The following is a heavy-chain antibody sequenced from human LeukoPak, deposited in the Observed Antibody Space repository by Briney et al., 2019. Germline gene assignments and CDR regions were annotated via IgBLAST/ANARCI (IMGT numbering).Heavy chain of an antibody. CDR2: ISYDGSNK. CDR1: GFTFSSYA. D-gene: IGHD3-10*01. V-gene: IGHV3-30-3*01. J-gene: IGHJ4*02. CDR3: ARKFMVRGVTTLDY. Sequence: GGSLRLSCAASGFTFSSYAMHWVRQAPGKGLEWVAVISYDGSNKYYADSVKGRFTISRDNSKNTLYLQMNSLRAEDTAVYYCARKFMVRGVTTLDYWGQGTLVTVSS.